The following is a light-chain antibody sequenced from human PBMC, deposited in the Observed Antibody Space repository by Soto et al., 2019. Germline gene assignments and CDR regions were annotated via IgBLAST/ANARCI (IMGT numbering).Light chain of an antibody. CDR3: QQAYSFPLT. Sequence: QMIQSPSSVYASVGDRVTVACRSSQAIAGWLAWYQQKPGKAPRLLIYGTSTLQSGVPSRFSGSGSGTDFTLTINSLQPEDFATYYCQQAYSFPLTFGGGTKVDIK. CDR1: QAIAGW. CDR2: GTS. J-gene: IGKJ4*01. V-gene: IGKV1D-12*01.